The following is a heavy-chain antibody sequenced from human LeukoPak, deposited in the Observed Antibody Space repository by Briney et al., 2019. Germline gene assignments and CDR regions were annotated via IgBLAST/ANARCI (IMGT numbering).Heavy chain of an antibody. V-gene: IGHV3-30*03. J-gene: IGHJ4*02. D-gene: IGHD1-26*01. CDR3: TRDMGGTYFDY. CDR1: GFTISNYD. CDR2: ISYDGSNK. Sequence: GGSLRLSCAASGFTISNYDMHWVRQAPGKGLEWVALISYDGSNKYYADSVKGRSTISRDNSKNTLYLQMNSLRAEDTAVYYCTRDMGGTYFDYWGQGTLVTVSS.